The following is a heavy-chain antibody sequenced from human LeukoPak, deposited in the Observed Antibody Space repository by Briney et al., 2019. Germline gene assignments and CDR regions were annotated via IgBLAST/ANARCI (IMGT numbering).Heavy chain of an antibody. CDR1: GFSFPYG. V-gene: IGHV3-23*01. CDR3: AKDIGSYYDY. Sequence: GGSLRLSCEASGFSFPYGMSWVRRAPGKGLEWVSGITNSGENTYYADSVKGRFTISRDNSKNTLFLEMNSLRVEDTAVYYCAKDIGSYYDYWGQGILVTVSS. J-gene: IGHJ4*02. CDR2: ITNSGENT. D-gene: IGHD3-10*01.